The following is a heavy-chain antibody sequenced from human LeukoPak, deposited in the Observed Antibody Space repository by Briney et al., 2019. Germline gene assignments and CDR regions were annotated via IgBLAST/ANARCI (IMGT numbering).Heavy chain of an antibody. D-gene: IGHD3-22*01. CDR3: ARGYYDSSGYYYYYYMDV. CDR2: IGNTGAT. J-gene: IGHJ6*03. Sequence: SETLSLTCTVSGASISGSYWSWIRQSPGKGLDWIGYIGNTGATNYSPSLNSRVTISVDTSKNQVSLKLNSVTAADTAVYYCARGYYDSSGYYYYYYMDVWGKGTTVTVSS. V-gene: IGHV4-59*01. CDR1: GASISGSY.